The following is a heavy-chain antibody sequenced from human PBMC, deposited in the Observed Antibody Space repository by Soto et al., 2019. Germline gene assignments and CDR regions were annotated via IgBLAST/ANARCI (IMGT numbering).Heavy chain of an antibody. CDR3: TTDVDGVGATTGYYYYGMDV. V-gene: IGHV3-15*07. Sequence: GGSLRLSCAASGFTFSNAWMNWVRQAPGKGLEWVGRIKSKTDGGTTDYAAPVKGRFTISRDDSKNTLYLQMNSLKTEDTAVYYCTTDVDGVGATTGYYYYGMDVWGQGTTVTVSS. CDR2: IKSKTDGGTT. J-gene: IGHJ6*02. CDR1: GFTFSNAW. D-gene: IGHD1-26*01.